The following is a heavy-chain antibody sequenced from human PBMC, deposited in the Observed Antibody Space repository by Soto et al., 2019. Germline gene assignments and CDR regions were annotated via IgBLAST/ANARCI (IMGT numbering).Heavy chain of an antibody. CDR2: IKVDSGYT. V-gene: IGHV1-18*04. Sequence: QLQLVQSAAEVNKPGASVRVSCKAYGYPFIKYGISWIRQAPEQGLEWMGWIKVDSGYTNYAQKFQGRVTMTADTSSDTAFMELRSLRLDDTAVYFCATSYDTGFDPWGQGTLVSVSS. D-gene: IGHD3-9*01. J-gene: IGHJ5*02. CDR3: ATSYDTGFDP. CDR1: GYPFIKYG.